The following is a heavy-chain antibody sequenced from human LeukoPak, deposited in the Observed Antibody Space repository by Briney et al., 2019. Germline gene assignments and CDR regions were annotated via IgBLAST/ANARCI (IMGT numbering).Heavy chain of an antibody. CDR1: GFTFSSYW. CDR2: IKQDGSEK. Sequence: GGSLRLSCAASGFTFSSYWMSWVRQAPGKGLEWVANIKQDGSEKYYVDSVKGRFTISRDNAKNSLYLQMNSLRAEDTAVYYCARDGWELSTYYYYYYMDVWGKGTTVTVSS. J-gene: IGHJ6*03. V-gene: IGHV3-7*01. CDR3: ARDGWELSTYYYYYYMDV. D-gene: IGHD1-26*01.